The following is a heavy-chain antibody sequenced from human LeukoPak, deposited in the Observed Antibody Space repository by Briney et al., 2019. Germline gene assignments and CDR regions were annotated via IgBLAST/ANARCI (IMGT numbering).Heavy chain of an antibody. V-gene: IGHV3-9*01. Sequence: GGSLRLSCAASGFTFDDYAMHWVRHAPGKGLEWVSGISWNSGSIGYADSVKGRFTISRDNAKNSLYLQMNSLRAEDTALYYCAKGVTMVRVDYWGQGTLVTVSS. J-gene: IGHJ4*02. CDR2: ISWNSGSI. D-gene: IGHD3-10*01. CDR3: AKGVTMVRVDY. CDR1: GFTFDDYA.